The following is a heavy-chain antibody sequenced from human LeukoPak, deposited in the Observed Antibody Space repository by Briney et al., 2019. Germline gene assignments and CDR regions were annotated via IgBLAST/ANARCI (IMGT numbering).Heavy chain of an antibody. CDR1: GGSFSGYY. V-gene: IGHV4-34*01. CDR2: INNSGST. D-gene: IGHD3-10*01. CDR3: ARGMVRGKYYYYGMDV. J-gene: IGHJ6*04. Sequence: PSETLSLTCAVYGGSFSGYYWGWVRQPPGKGLEWLGEINNSGSTNYNPSLKSRVTISVDTSKNQFSLKLSSVTAADTAVYYCARGMVRGKYYYYGMDVWGKGTTGTVSA.